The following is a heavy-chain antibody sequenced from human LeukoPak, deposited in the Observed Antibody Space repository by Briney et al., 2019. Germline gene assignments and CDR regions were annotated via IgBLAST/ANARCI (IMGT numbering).Heavy chain of an antibody. D-gene: IGHD3-3*01. CDR3: ARGLTYYDFWSGDRYNWFDP. CDR2: INHSGST. Sequence: SETLSLTCAVYGGSFSGYYWSWIRQPPGKGLEWIGEINHSGSTNYNPSLKSRVTISVDTSKNQFSLKLSSVTAADTAVYYCARGLTYYDFWSGDRYNWFDPWGQGTLVTVSS. V-gene: IGHV4-34*01. J-gene: IGHJ5*02. CDR1: GGSFSGYY.